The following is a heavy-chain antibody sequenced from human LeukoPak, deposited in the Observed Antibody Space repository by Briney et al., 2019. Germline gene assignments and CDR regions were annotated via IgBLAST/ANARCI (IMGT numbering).Heavy chain of an antibody. D-gene: IGHD3-9*01. CDR1: GSTFTGYY. CDR3: ARAGSYDILTGYHPFDAFDI. CDR2: INPNSGGT. Sequence: ASVKVSCKASGSTFTGYYMHWVRQAPGQGLEWMGWINPNSGGTNYAQKFQGRVTMTRDTSISTAYMELSRLRSDDTAVYYCARAGSYDILTGYHPFDAFDIWGQGTMVTVSS. V-gene: IGHV1-2*02. J-gene: IGHJ3*02.